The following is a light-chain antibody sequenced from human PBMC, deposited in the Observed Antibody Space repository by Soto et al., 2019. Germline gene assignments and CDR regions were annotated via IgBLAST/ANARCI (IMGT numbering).Light chain of an antibody. V-gene: IGKV2-28*01. CDR3: MQALQSPLT. CDR2: LGS. J-gene: IGKJ4*01. CDR1: QSLLHSDGYNY. Sequence: DVVMTQSPLSLPVTPGEPASISCRSSQSLLHSDGYNYLDWFLQRPGQSPQVLNYLGSNRAPGVPDRLSGSGSGTDFTLKISRVETVDVGVYYCMQALQSPLTFGVVTKVEIK.